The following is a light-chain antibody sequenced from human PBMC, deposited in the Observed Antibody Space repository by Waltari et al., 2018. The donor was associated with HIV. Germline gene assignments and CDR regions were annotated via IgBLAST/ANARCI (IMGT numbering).Light chain of an antibody. CDR3: QSYDSSLNVI. CDR1: NSNIGAGYG. J-gene: IGLJ2*01. CDR2: DIN. V-gene: IGLV1-40*01. Sequence: QSVLTQPPSVSGAPGQRVTISCTGSNSNIGAGYGVHRYQHLPGAAPKLLIYDINNRPSGVPDRFSGSKSGTSASLAITGLQVEDEGDYFCQSYDSSLNVIFGGGTKLTVL.